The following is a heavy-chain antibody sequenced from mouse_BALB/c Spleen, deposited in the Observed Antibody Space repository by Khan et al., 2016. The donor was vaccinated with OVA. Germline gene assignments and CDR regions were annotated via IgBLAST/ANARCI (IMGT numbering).Heavy chain of an antibody. Sequence: VQLQQSGTVLARPGASVKMSCKASGYSFTSYWMHWVKQRPGQGLEWIGAIYPGNSDTSYNQKFKGKAKLTAVTSASTAYMELSSLTNEDSAGYSCTDGNYGGWFAYWGQGTLVTVSA. V-gene: IGHV1-5*01. D-gene: IGHD2-1*01. CDR2: IYPGNSDT. CDR3: TDGNYGGWFAY. CDR1: GYSFTSYW. J-gene: IGHJ3*01.